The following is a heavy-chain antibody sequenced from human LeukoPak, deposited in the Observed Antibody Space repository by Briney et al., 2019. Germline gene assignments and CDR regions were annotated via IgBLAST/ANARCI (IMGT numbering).Heavy chain of an antibody. J-gene: IGHJ4*02. Sequence: ASVKVSCKASGFTFTNYFLHWVRHTPGQGLEWMVYINSKTGATTYAQKFLGRVTLTTDTSISTTYMDLSRLTSGDTAVYYCARGDALVREVPEYYYDYWGQGTLVTVSS. CDR1: GFTFTNYF. D-gene: IGHD3-10*01. CDR3: ARGDALVREVPEYYYDY. CDR2: INSKTGAT. V-gene: IGHV1-2*02.